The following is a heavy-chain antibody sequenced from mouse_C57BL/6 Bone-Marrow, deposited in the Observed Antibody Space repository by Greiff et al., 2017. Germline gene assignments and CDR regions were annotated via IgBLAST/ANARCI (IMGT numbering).Heavy chain of an antibody. J-gene: IGHJ1*03. V-gene: IGHV1-55*01. D-gene: IGHD2-5*01. CDR1: GYTFTSYW. Sequence: QVQLQQSGAELVKPGASVKMSCKASGYTFTSYWITWVKQRPGQGLEWIGDIYPGSGSTNYNETFKSKATLTVDTSSSTAYMQLSSLTSEDSAVYYCARPYYSNYWYFDVWGTGTTVTGSS. CDR3: ARPYYSNYWYFDV. CDR2: IYPGSGST.